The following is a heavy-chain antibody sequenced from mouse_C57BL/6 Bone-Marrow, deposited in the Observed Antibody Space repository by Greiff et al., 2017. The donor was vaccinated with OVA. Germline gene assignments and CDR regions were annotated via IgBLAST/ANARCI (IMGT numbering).Heavy chain of an antibody. J-gene: IGHJ1*03. CDR1: GYTFTDYY. D-gene: IGHD1-1*01. Sequence: EVQLQQSGPELVKPGASVKISCKASGYTFTDYYMNWVKQSHGKSLEWIGDINPNNGGTSYNQKFKGKATLTADKSSSTAYMQLSSLTSEDSAVYFCARGLFGSSYWYFDVWGTGTTVTVSS. CDR3: ARGLFGSSYWYFDV. V-gene: IGHV1-26*01. CDR2: INPNNGGT.